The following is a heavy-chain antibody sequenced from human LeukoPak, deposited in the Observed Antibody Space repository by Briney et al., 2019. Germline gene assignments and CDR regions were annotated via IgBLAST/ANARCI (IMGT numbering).Heavy chain of an antibody. V-gene: IGHV4-31*03. CDR2: IYYSGST. CDR3: AREATAHPYNWFDP. Sequence: SQTLSLTCTVSGGSISSGGYYWSWIRQHPGEGLEWIGYIYYSGSTYYNPSLKSRVTISVDTSKNQFSLKLSSVTAADTAVYYCAREATAHPYNWFDPWGQGTLVTVSS. J-gene: IGHJ5*02. D-gene: IGHD5-18*01. CDR1: GGSISSGGYY.